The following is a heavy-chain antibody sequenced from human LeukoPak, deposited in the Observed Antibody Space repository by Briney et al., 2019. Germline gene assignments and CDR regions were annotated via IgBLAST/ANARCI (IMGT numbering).Heavy chain of an antibody. V-gene: IGHV4-30-4*08. Sequence: SETLSLTCTVSGGSISSGDYYWSWIRQPPGKGLEWIGYIYCSGSTYYNPSLKSRVTISVDTSKNQFSLKLSSVTAADTAVYYCAREHYDFWSGYYRNWFDPWGQGTLVTVSS. D-gene: IGHD3-3*01. CDR3: AREHYDFWSGYYRNWFDP. J-gene: IGHJ5*02. CDR2: IYCSGST. CDR1: GGSISSGDYY.